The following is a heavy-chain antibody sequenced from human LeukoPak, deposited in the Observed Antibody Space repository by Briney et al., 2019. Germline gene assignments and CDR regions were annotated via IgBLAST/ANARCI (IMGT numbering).Heavy chain of an antibody. CDR3: ARVGSSSFYWFDP. Sequence: SETLSLTCAVYGGSFSSSNWWSWVRQPPGKGLEWIGEIFHSGSTNYNPSLKSRVTISVDKSKNQFSLKLSSVTAADTAVYYCARVGSSSFYWFDPWGQGTLVTVSS. V-gene: IGHV4-4*02. CDR1: GGSFSSSNW. J-gene: IGHJ5*02. D-gene: IGHD6-6*01. CDR2: IFHSGST.